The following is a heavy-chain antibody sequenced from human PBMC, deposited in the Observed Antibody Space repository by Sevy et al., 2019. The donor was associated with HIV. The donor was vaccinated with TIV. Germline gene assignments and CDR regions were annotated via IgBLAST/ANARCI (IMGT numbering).Heavy chain of an antibody. Sequence: GESLKISCAASGFTFSSYAMSWVRQAPGKGLEWVANINPDGSKIYYAESVKGRFTISRDSAKNSVFLQMTSLRAEDTAVYYCVRAIQLAASYWGQGMLVTVSS. J-gene: IGHJ4*02. CDR1: GFTFSSYA. CDR3: VRAIQLAASY. D-gene: IGHD2-15*01. V-gene: IGHV3-7*01. CDR2: INPDGSKI.